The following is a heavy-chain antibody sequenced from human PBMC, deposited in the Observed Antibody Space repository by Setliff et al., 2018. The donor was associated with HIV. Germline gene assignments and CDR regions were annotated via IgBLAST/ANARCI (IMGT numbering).Heavy chain of an antibody. CDR3: ARQRGGRVTIFGVSGGWFDP. CDR1: GGSISSFSYY. D-gene: IGHD3-3*01. CDR2: IFYTGST. J-gene: IGHJ5*02. Sequence: TSETLSLTCTVSGGSISSFSYYWGWIRQPPGKGLEWIGDIFYTGSTNYNPSLKSRVTISIDTSKNQFSLKLSSVTAADTAVYYCARQRGGRVTIFGVSGGWFDPWGQGTLVTVSS. V-gene: IGHV4-61*05.